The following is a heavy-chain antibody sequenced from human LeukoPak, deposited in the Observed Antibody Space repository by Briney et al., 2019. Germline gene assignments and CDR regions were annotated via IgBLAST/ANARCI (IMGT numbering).Heavy chain of an antibody. V-gene: IGHV1-18*01. CDR3: ARDPSSSWYIEHYYMDV. J-gene: IGHJ6*03. CDR1: GYTFTSYG. CDR2: ISAYNGNT. D-gene: IGHD6-13*01. Sequence: GASVKVSCKASGYTFTSYGISWVRQAPGQGLEWMGWISAYNGNTNYAQKLQGRVTMTTDTSTSTAYMELRSLRSDDTAVYYCARDPSSSWYIEHYYMDVWGKGTTVTVSS.